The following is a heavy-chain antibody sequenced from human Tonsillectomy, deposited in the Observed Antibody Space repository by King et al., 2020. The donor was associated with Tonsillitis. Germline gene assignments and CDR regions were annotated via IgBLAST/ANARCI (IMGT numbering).Heavy chain of an antibody. D-gene: IGHD2-2*02. CDR2: IIGSAGVT. CDR1: GFTFSSYA. CDR3: AKGGQYTTNSQDNWFDS. Sequence: VQLVESGGGLVQPGGSLRLSCAASGFTFSSYALTCVRQAPGKGLEWVSGIIGSAGVTYYADSVKGRFTISRDNSKTTLYLQINNLRAEDTAVYYCAKGGQYTTNSQDNWFDSWGQGTLVTVSS. V-gene: IGHV3-23*04. J-gene: IGHJ5*01.